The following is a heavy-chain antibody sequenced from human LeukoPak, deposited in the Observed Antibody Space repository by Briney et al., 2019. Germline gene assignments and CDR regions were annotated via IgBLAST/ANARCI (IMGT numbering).Heavy chain of an antibody. CDR3: TRDLMDYDVSTGLHHYYMDV. V-gene: IGHV3-74*01. CDR1: GFTFSSYW. J-gene: IGHJ6*02. D-gene: IGHD3-9*01. CDR2: INGDGRNI. Sequence: GGSLRLSCVASGFTFSSYWMHWVRQDPRKGLVWVSRINGDGRNINYANSVRGRFTISRDNAKNTLYLQMNTLGVEDTAVYYCTRDLMDYDVSTGLHHYYMDVWGQGTTVTVSS.